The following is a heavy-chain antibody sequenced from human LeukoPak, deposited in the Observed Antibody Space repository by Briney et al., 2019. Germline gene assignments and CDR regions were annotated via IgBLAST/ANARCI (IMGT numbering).Heavy chain of an antibody. CDR2: IYTSGST. CDR1: GGSISSYY. D-gene: IGHD3-10*01. J-gene: IGHJ4*02. CDR3: ARGGNYGSGSSYYFDY. V-gene: IGHV4-4*07. Sequence: SETLSLTCTVSGGSISSYYWSWIRQPAGKGMEWIGRIYTSGSTNYNPSLKSRVTISVDTSKNQFSLKLSSVTAADTAVYYCARGGNYGSGSSYYFDYWGQGTLVTVSS.